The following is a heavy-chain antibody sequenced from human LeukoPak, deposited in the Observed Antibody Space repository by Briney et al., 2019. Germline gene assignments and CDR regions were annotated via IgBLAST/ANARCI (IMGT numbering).Heavy chain of an antibody. CDR3: ARDLSGHYDSSGYYLGAFDI. D-gene: IGHD3-22*01. J-gene: IGHJ3*02. CDR2: FDPEDGET. CDR1: GYTLTELS. Sequence: ASVKVSCKVSGYTLTELSMHWVRQAPGKGLEWMGGFDPEDGETIYAQKFQGRVTMSEDTSTDTAYMELSSLRSEDTAVYYCARDLSGHYDSSGYYLGAFDIWGQGTMVTVSS. V-gene: IGHV1-24*01.